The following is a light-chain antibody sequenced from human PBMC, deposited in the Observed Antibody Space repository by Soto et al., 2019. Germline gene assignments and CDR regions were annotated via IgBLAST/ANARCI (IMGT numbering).Light chain of an antibody. J-gene: IGKJ2*01. V-gene: IGKV1-5*01. CDR1: QSITTW. Sequence: DIQMTQSPSTLSASAGDRVTITCRARQSITTWLAWYQQKAGKAPKLLMYDVSTLESGVPSRFSGSGSGTEFTLTISRLQPDDSATYYCQQYNSYPYTFGQGTKLEIK. CDR3: QQYNSYPYT. CDR2: DVS.